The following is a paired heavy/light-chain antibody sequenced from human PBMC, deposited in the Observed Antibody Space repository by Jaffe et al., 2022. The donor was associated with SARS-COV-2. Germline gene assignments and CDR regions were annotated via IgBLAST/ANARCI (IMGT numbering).Light chain of an antibody. CDR3: QQLNNYPVT. CDR2: AAS. Sequence: DIQLTQSPSFLSASVGDRVTITCRASQGISSYLAWYQQKPGKAPKLLIYAASTLQSGVPSRFSGSGSGTEFTLTIGSLQPEDFATYYCQQLNNYPVTFGQGTKLEI. V-gene: IGKV1-9*01. J-gene: IGKJ2*01. CDR1: QGISSY.
Heavy chain of an antibody. CDR3: ATPFGSGNYNRAFNI. CDR1: GFTFSDHY. V-gene: IGHV3-72*01. D-gene: IGHD3-10*01. CDR2: IRENTNRYTT. Sequence: EVQLVESGGDLVQPGGSLRLSCAASGFTFSDHYMDWVRQAPGKGLEWVGRIRENTNRYTTEYAASVKGRFTVSRDDSKNSVYLQMNSLKTEDSAVYYCATPFGSGNYNRAFNIWGQGTMVTVSS. J-gene: IGHJ3*02.